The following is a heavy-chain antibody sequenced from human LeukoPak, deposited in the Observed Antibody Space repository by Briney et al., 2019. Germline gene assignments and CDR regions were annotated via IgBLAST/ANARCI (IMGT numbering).Heavy chain of an antibody. V-gene: IGHV3-13*01. Sequence: GGSLRLSCAASGFTFSSYDMHWVRQATGKGLEWVSAIGTAGDTYYPGSVKGRFTISRENAKNSLYLQMNSLRAGDTAVYYCARDRWIAAAGFNDYWGQGTLVTVSS. CDR2: IGTAGDT. CDR1: GFTFSSYD. CDR3: ARDRWIAAAGFNDY. D-gene: IGHD6-13*01. J-gene: IGHJ4*02.